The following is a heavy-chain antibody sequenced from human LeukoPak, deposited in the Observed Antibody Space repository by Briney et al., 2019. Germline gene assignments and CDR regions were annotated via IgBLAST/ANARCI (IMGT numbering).Heavy chain of an antibody. CDR3: ARALLNYYDSSGYLTGHFDY. CDR1: GGSISSGGYS. CDR2: IYRSGST. V-gene: IGHV4-30-2*01. D-gene: IGHD3-22*01. Sequence: PSETLSLTCAVSGGSISSGGYSWSWIRQPPGKGLEWIGYIYRSGSTYYNPSLKSRVTISVDRSKNQFSLKLSSVTAADTAVYYCARALLNYYDSSGYLTGHFDYWGQGTLVTVSS. J-gene: IGHJ4*02.